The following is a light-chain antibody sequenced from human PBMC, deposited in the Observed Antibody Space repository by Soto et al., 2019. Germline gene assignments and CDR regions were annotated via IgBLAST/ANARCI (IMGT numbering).Light chain of an antibody. V-gene: IGKV1-33*01. Sequence: DIQMTQSPSSLSASVGDRLTITCQASQDISNYLNWYQQKPGKAPKLLIYDASNLETGVPSRFSGSGSGTDFTFTISSLQPEDLATYYCQQYDNLLTFGGGTKVEIK. CDR1: QDISNY. CDR3: QQYDNLLT. J-gene: IGKJ4*01. CDR2: DAS.